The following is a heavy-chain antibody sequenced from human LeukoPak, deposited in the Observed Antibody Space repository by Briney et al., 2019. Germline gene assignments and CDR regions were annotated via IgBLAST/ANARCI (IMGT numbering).Heavy chain of an antibody. Sequence: GGSLRLSCAGSGFTFSNYWMTWVRQAPGKGLEWVANVKQDESEKHYVDSAKGRFTISRDNAKSSLYLRMDSLRVEDTAVYYCARDRDYHDDRTDYYYDAFDIWGQGTTVTVSS. J-gene: IGHJ3*02. CDR2: VKQDESEK. CDR1: GFTFSNYW. CDR3: ARDRDYHDDRTDYYYDAFDI. D-gene: IGHD3-22*01. V-gene: IGHV3-7*01.